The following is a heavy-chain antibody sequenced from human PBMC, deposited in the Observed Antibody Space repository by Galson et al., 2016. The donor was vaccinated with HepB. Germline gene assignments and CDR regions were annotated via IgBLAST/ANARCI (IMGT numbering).Heavy chain of an antibody. V-gene: IGHV3-20*04. Sequence: SLRLSCAASGFTFGDYGMSWVRQVPGKGLEWVSGIHWNGESESYGDSVRGRFTISRDNSRNSVSLQLNSLRAEDTALYYCARVAGGGQRGAIDIWGQGTMVIVSS. J-gene: IGHJ3*02. CDR3: ARVAGGGQRGAIDI. D-gene: IGHD6-19*01. CDR2: IHWNGESE. CDR1: GFTFGDYG.